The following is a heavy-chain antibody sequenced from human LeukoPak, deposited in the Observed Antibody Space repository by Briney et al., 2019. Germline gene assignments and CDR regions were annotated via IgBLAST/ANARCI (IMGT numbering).Heavy chain of an antibody. CDR3: ARSQPRYYYGSMGFDP. D-gene: IGHD3-10*01. CDR2: INHSGST. Sequence: SETLSLTCAVYGGSFSGYYWSWIRQPPGKGLEWIGEINHSGSTNYSPSLKSRVTISVDTSKNQFSLKLSSVTAADTAVYYCARSQPRYYYGSMGFDPWGQGTLVTVSS. J-gene: IGHJ5*02. V-gene: IGHV4-34*01. CDR1: GGSFSGYY.